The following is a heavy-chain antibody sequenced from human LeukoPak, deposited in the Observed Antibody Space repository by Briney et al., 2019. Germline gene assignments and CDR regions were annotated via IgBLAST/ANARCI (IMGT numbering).Heavy chain of an antibody. CDR3: ARLLGDLDY. CDR2: ISSNGGST. Sequence: GGSLRLSCAASGFTFSSYAMHWVRQAPGKGLEYVSAISSNGGSTYYANSVKGRFTISRDNSKNTLYLQMGSLRAEDMAVYYCARLLGDLDYWGQGTLVTVSS. J-gene: IGHJ4*02. V-gene: IGHV3-64*01. D-gene: IGHD3-16*01. CDR1: GFTFSSYA.